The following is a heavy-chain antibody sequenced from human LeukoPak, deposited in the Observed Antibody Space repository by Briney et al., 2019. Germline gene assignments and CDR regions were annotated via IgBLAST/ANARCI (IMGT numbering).Heavy chain of an antibody. CDR2: IYYSGST. J-gene: IGHJ5*02. V-gene: IGHV4-59*12. CDR3: AGGDYSNRGGVWFDP. Sequence: SETLSLTCTVSGGSISSYYWSWIRQPPGKGLEWIGYIYYSGSTNYNPSLKSRVTMSVDTSKNQFSLKLSSVTAADTAVYYCAGGDYSNRGGVWFDPWGQGTLVTVSS. CDR1: GGSISSYY. D-gene: IGHD4-11*01.